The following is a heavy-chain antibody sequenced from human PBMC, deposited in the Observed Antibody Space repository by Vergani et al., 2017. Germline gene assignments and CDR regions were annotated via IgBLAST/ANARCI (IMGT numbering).Heavy chain of an antibody. Sequence: QVQLVQSGAEVKKPGSSVKVSCKASGGTFSSYTISWVRQAPGQGLEWMGRIIPILGIANYAQKFQGRVTITADKSTSTAYMELSSLRAEDTAVYYCARELTVTKGWXFDLWGGGTLVTVSS. CDR3: ARELTVTKGWXFDL. D-gene: IGHD4-17*01. J-gene: IGHJ2*01. CDR2: IIPILGIA. CDR1: GGTFSSYT. V-gene: IGHV1-69*08.